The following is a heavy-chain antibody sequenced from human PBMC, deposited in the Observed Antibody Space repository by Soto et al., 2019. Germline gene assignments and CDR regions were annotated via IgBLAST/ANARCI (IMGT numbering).Heavy chain of an antibody. J-gene: IGHJ6*02. D-gene: IGHD3-22*01. Sequence: ASVKVSCKASGYTFTSYAMHWVRQAPGQRLEWMGWINAGNGNTKYSQKFQGRVTITRDTSASTAYMELSSLRSEDTAVYYCARGGGDSSGYYSEDYYYGMDVWGQGTTVTVSS. CDR2: INAGNGNT. V-gene: IGHV1-3*01. CDR1: GYTFTSYA. CDR3: ARGGGDSSGYYSEDYYYGMDV.